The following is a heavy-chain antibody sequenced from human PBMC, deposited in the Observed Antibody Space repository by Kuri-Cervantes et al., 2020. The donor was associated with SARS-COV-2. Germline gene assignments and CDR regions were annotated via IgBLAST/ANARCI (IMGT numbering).Heavy chain of an antibody. D-gene: IGHD6-13*01. V-gene: IGHV5-51*01. Sequence: GGSLRLSCKGSGYSFTSYWIGWVRQMPGEGLEWMGIIYPGDSDTRYSPSFQGQVTISADKSISTAYLQWSSLKASDTAMYYCARLNSSWYPHYFDYWGQGTLVTVSS. CDR3: ARLNSSWYPHYFDY. J-gene: IGHJ4*02. CDR2: IYPGDSDT. CDR1: GYSFTSYW.